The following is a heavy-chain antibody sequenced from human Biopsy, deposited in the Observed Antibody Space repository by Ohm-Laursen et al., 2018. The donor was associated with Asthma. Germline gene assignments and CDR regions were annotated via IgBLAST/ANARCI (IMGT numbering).Heavy chain of an antibody. CDR2: ISWNSATI. D-gene: IGHD3-16*02. CDR1: GFKFDEYT. CDR3: AKVRSDWVIAESFDY. Sequence: SLRLSCAASGFKFDEYTMHWVRQAPGKGLEWVSGISWNSATIGYADSVEGRFTISRDNAKNSVFLHMDSLRPEDTTFYYCAKVRSDWVIAESFDYWGQGVLVTVSS. V-gene: IGHV3-9*01. J-gene: IGHJ4*02.